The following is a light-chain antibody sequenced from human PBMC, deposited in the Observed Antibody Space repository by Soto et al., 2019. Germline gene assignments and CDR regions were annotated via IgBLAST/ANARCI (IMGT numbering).Light chain of an antibody. J-gene: IGLJ2*01. CDR2: GVT. Sequence: QSALTQPASVSGSPGQSITISCTGTSSDVGTYNYVSWYQQHPGKAPKLIIYGVTNRPSGVSNRFSGSKSGNTASLTISGLQAEDEAGYYCSSYTSSAFVVFGGGTKLNVL. CDR3: SSYTSSAFVV. V-gene: IGLV2-14*01. CDR1: SSDVGTYNY.